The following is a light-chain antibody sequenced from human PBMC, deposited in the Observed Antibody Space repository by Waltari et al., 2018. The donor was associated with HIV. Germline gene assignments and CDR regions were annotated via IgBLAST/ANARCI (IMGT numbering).Light chain of an antibody. J-gene: IGKJ4*01. CDR3: QQRSNWPPLT. V-gene: IGKV3-11*01. CDR2: DAS. CDR1: QSVSTY. Sequence: EIVLPQSPATLSLSPGESATLSGRASQSVSTYLAWYQQKPGQAPRLLIFDASNRATGVPARFSGSGSGTEFTLTIDSLEPEDFAVYYCQQRSNWPPLTFGGGTKVDIK.